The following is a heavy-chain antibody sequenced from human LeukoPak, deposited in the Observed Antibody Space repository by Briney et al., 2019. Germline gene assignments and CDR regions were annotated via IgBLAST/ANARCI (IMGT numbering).Heavy chain of an antibody. D-gene: IGHD5-12*01. J-gene: IGHJ4*02. V-gene: IGHV3-30*18. Sequence: GRSLRLSCAASGFTFSSYGMHWVRQAPGKGLEWVAVISYDGSNKYYADSVKGRFTISRDNSKNTLYLQMNSLRAEDTAVYYCAKDTLDPNVDIVATLPDYWGQGTLVTVSS. CDR1: GFTFSSYG. CDR2: ISYDGSNK. CDR3: AKDTLDPNVDIVATLPDY.